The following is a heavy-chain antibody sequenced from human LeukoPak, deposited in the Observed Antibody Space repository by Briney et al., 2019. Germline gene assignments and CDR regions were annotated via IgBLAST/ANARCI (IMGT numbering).Heavy chain of an antibody. Sequence: ASVKVSCKASGYTFTSYVMHWVRQAPGQRLEWMGWINAGNGNTKYSQKFQGRVTITRDTSASTAYMELSSLRSEDTAVYYCARDHCSGGSCYSLAYYFDYWGQGTLVTVSS. J-gene: IGHJ4*02. CDR2: INAGNGNT. D-gene: IGHD2-15*01. CDR3: ARDHCSGGSCYSLAYYFDY. V-gene: IGHV1-3*01. CDR1: GYTFTSYV.